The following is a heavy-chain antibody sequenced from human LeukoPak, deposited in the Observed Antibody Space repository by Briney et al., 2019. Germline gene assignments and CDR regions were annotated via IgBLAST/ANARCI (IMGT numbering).Heavy chain of an antibody. CDR1: GDSITSSSDY. D-gene: IGHD5-18*01. CDR3: ARAGRGYNYGFVPSEVDYYYYYMDV. V-gene: IGHV4-61*05. Sequence: SETLSLTCTVSGDSITSSSDYWEWIRQPPGKGMEWIGYIYYSGRTNYNPSLKSPVTISVDTSKNQFSLKLSSVTAADTAVYYCARAGRGYNYGFVPSEVDYYYYYMDVWGKGTTVTVSS. CDR2: IYYSGRT. J-gene: IGHJ6*03.